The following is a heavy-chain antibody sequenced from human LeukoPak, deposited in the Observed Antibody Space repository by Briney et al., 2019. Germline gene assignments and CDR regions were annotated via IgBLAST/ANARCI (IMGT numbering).Heavy chain of an antibody. V-gene: IGHV5-51*01. J-gene: IGHJ3*02. CDR3: ARLAMNAFEI. CDR1: GYSFTTYW. CDR2: IYPGDSDT. Sequence: GESLKISCKGSGYSFTTYWIGWVRQMPGKGLECMGVIYPGDSDTRYSPSFQGQVTISADNSISTAYLQWSSLKASDTAMYYCARLAMNAFEICGQGTVVTVAS.